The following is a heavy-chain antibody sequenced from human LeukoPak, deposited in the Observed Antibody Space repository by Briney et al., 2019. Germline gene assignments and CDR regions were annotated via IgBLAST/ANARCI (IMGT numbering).Heavy chain of an antibody. D-gene: IGHD3-22*01. Sequence: GGSLRLSCAASGFTFSSYAMHWVRQAPGKGLEWVAVISYDGSNKYYADSVKGRFTISRDNSKNTLYLQMNSLRAEDTAVYYCAKDQVRDSPSSGSEAYWGQGTLVTVSP. CDR2: ISYDGSNK. CDR3: AKDQVRDSPSSGSEAY. CDR1: GFTFSSYA. J-gene: IGHJ4*02. V-gene: IGHV3-30*14.